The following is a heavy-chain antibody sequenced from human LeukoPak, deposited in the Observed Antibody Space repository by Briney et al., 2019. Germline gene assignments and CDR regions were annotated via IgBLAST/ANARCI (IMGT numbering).Heavy chain of an antibody. V-gene: IGHV1-3*01. D-gene: IGHD2-2*02. CDR3: ARGAYCSSTSCYMRGFDY. J-gene: IGHJ4*02. Sequence: KFQGRVTITRDTSASTAYMELSSLRSEDTVVYYCARGAYCSSTSCYMRGFDYWGQGTLVTVSS.